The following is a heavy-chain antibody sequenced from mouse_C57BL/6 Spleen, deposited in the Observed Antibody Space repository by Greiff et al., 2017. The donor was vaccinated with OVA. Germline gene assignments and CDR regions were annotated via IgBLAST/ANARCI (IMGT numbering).Heavy chain of an antibody. J-gene: IGHJ2*01. CDR1: GFSLTSYG. Sequence: QVQLQQSGPGLVAPSQSLSITCTVSGFSLTSYGVSWVRQPPGKGLEWRGVIWGDGSTNNHSALISRLSSIKDNSKSQVFLKLNSLQTDDTATYYCAKDQGRDYFDYWGQGTTLTVSS. D-gene: IGHD3-2*02. CDR3: AKDQGRDYFDY. V-gene: IGHV2-3*01. CDR2: IWGDGST.